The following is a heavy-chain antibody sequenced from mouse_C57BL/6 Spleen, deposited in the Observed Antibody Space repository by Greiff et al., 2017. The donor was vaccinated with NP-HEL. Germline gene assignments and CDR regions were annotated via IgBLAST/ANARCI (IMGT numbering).Heavy chain of an antibody. CDR2: IDPSDSYT. D-gene: IGHD1-1*01. CDR3: ARTLITTVVALDY. V-gene: IGHV1-50*01. CDR1: GYTFTSYW. J-gene: IGHJ2*01. Sequence: VQLQQPGAELVKPGASVKLSCKASGYTFTSYWMQWVKQRPGQGLEWIGEIDPSDSYTNYTQKFKGKATLTVDTSSSTAYMQLSSLTSEDSAVYYCARTLITTVVALDYWGQGTTLTVSS.